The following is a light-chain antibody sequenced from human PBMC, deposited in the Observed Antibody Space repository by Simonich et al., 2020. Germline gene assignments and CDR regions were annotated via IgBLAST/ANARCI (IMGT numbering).Light chain of an antibody. CDR3: AAWDDSLSGWV. Sequence: QSVLTQPPSASGTPGPRVTISCSGSSSNIGSNYVYWYQQLPGTAPKLLIYRNTQRPSGVPDRFSGSKSGTSASLAISGLRAEDEADYYCAAWDDSLSGWVFGGGNKLTVL. V-gene: IGLV1-47*01. CDR1: SSNIGSNY. J-gene: IGLJ3*02. CDR2: RNT.